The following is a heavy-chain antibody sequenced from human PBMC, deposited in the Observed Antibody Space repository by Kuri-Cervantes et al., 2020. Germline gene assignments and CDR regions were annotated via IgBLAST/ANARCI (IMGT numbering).Heavy chain of an antibody. Sequence: ASGKVSCKASGYPFTGYYMHWVRQAPGQGLEWMGWTNPNSGNTGYAQKFQGRVTMTRNTSISTAYMELSSLRSADTAVYYCARAYTYYYYYGSGAYYFDYWGQGTLVTVSS. D-gene: IGHD3-10*01. V-gene: IGHV1-8*02. CDR3: ARAYTYYYYYGSGAYYFDY. CDR2: TNPNSGNT. CDR1: GYPFTGYY. J-gene: IGHJ4*02.